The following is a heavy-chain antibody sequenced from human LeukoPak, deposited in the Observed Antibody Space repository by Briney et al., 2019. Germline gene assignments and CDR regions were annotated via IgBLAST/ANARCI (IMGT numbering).Heavy chain of an antibody. CDR1: AGFTFSDYW. Sequence: GGSLRLSCAASAGFTFSDYWMNWVRQAPGKGLEGVAIISQDGREKLYVASVKGRFTISRDNAKSSLYLQINSLSAEDTAVYYCVGGIGWQPDYWGQGTLVTVSS. J-gene: IGHJ4*02. V-gene: IGHV3-7*03. CDR3: VGGIGWQPDY. CDR2: ISQDGREK. D-gene: IGHD6-19*01.